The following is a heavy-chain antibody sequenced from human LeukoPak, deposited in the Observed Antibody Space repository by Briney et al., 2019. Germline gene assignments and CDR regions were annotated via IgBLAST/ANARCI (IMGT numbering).Heavy chain of an antibody. D-gene: IGHD5-18*01. V-gene: IGHV3-30*03. Sequence: PGGSLRLSCAASGFTFSSYGMHWVRQAPGKGLEWVAVISYDGSNKYYADSVKGRFTISRDNSKNTLYLQMNSLRAEDTAVYYCAGYSYGTVAFDIWGQGTMVTVSS. CDR1: GFTFSSYG. CDR3: AGYSYGTVAFDI. CDR2: ISYDGSNK. J-gene: IGHJ3*02.